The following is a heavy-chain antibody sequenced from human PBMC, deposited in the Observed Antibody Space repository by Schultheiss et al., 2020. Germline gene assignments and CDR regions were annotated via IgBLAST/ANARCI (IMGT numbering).Heavy chain of an antibody. V-gene: IGHV3-21*01. Sequence: GSLRLSCAASGFTFSSYSMNWVRQAPGKGLEWVSSISSSSSYIYYADSVKGRFTISRDNAKNSLYLQMNSLRAEDTAVYYCARVAVAGEGGYYYGMDVWGQGTTVTVSS. J-gene: IGHJ6*02. CDR3: ARVAVAGEGGYYYGMDV. CDR2: ISSSSSYI. D-gene: IGHD6-19*01. CDR1: GFTFSSYS.